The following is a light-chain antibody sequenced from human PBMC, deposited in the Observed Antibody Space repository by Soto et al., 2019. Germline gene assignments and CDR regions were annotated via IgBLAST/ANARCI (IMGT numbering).Light chain of an antibody. J-gene: IGKJ4*01. CDR1: QSVSSY. CDR3: QQRSNWPLGGT. V-gene: IGKV3-11*01. CDR2: DAS. Sequence: EIVLTQSPATLSLSPGEGATLSCRASQSVSSYLAWYQQKPGQAPRLLIYDASNRATGIPARFSGSGSGTDFTLTISSLEPEDFAVYYCQQRSNWPLGGTFGGGTKVDIK.